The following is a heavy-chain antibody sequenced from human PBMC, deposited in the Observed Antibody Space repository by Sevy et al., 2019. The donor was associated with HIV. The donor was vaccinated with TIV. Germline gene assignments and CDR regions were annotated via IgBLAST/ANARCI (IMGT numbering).Heavy chain of an antibody. D-gene: IGHD2-15*01. CDR3: AADRGEDYCSGNSCQRHYYYGLDV. Sequence: ASVKVSCKVSGYRLIEVSMHWVRQAPGKGLEWMGHLDPEDGETIYAQNFQGRVTMTEDTSTDTAYMEVSSRRSEDTAVYYCAADRGEDYCSGNSCQRHYYYGLDVWGQGTTVTVSS. J-gene: IGHJ6*02. V-gene: IGHV1-24*01. CDR1: GYRLIEVS. CDR2: LDPEDGET.